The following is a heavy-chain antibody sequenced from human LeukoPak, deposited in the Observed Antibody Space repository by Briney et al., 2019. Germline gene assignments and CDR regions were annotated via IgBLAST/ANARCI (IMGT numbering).Heavy chain of an antibody. Sequence: GGSLRLSCAASGFTFSNYAMSWVRQAPGKGLVWVSRIKSDGSTIYADSVKGRFTISRDNARNTLYLQMNSLRVEDTAMYYCARAVTYFYGSVTYDWFDPWGQGTLVTVSS. CDR2: IKSDGST. J-gene: IGHJ5*02. CDR1: GFTFSNYA. D-gene: IGHD3-10*01. CDR3: ARAVTYFYGSVTYDWFDP. V-gene: IGHV3-74*01.